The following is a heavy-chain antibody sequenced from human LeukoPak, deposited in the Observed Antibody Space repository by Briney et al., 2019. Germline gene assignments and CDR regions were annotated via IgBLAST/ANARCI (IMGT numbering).Heavy chain of an antibody. V-gene: IGHV4-39*07. J-gene: IGHJ4*02. CDR3: ARFNDYGDY. CDR2: IYYSGST. CDR1: GGSISSSSYY. Sequence: SETLSLTCTVSGGSISSSSYYWGWIRQPPGKGLEWIGSIYYSGSTYYNPSLKSRVTISVDTSKNQFSLKLSSVTAADTAVYYCARFNDYGDYWGQGTLVTVSS.